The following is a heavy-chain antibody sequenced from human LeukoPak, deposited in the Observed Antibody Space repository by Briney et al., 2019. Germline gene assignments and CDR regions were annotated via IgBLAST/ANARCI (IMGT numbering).Heavy chain of an antibody. D-gene: IGHD5-12*01. CDR2: IYSGGST. Sequence: GESLRLSCAASGFTVSSNYMSWVRQAPGKGLKWVSVIYSGGSTYYADSVKGRFTISRDNSKNTLYLQMNSLRAEDTAVYYCAREVDPDDAFDIWGQGTMVTVSS. V-gene: IGHV3-53*01. CDR1: GFTVSSNY. J-gene: IGHJ3*02. CDR3: AREVDPDDAFDI.